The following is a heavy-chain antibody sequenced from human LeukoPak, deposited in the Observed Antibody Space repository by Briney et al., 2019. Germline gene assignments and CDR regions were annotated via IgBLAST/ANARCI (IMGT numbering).Heavy chain of an antibody. CDR3: ARQIYGGNGDY. Sequence: GESLKISCKGSGYSFTNYWIGWVRQMPGVGLDWMGIIHPANSDTRYSPSFQGQVTISADKSIDTAYLQWSSLKASDTAMYYCARQIYGGNGDYWGQGTLVTVSS. J-gene: IGHJ4*02. D-gene: IGHD4-23*01. V-gene: IGHV5-51*01. CDR2: IHPANSDT. CDR1: GYSFTNYW.